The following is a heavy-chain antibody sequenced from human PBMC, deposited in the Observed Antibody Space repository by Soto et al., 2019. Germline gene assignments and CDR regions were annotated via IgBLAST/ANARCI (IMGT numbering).Heavy chain of an antibody. Sequence: SQTLSLTCAISGDSVSSNSAAWNWIRQSPSRGLEWLGRTYYRSKWYNDYAVSVKSRITINPDTSKNQFSLQLNSVTPEDTAVYYCARDWTYGAAAGTSGFDHWGQGTLVTVSS. CDR1: GDSVSSNSAA. CDR3: ARDWTYGAAAGTSGFDH. J-gene: IGHJ5*02. D-gene: IGHD6-13*01. CDR2: TYYRSKWYN. V-gene: IGHV6-1*01.